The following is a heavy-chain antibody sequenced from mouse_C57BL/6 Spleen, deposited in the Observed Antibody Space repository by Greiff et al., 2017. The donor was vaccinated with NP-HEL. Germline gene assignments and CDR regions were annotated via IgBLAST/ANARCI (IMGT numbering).Heavy chain of an antibody. Sequence: VKLMESGPELVKPGASVKISCKASGYAFSSSWMNWVKQRPGKGLEWIGRIYPGDGDTNYNGKFKGKATLTADKSSSTAYMQLSSLTSEDSAVYFCARRDYYGSSYGYWGQGTTLTVSS. J-gene: IGHJ2*01. V-gene: IGHV1-82*01. D-gene: IGHD1-1*01. CDR3: ARRDYYGSSYGY. CDR1: GYAFSSSW. CDR2: IYPGDGDT.